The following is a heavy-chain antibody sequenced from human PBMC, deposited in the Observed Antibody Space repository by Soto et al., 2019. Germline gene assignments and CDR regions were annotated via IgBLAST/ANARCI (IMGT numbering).Heavy chain of an antibody. Sequence: QVRLEQSGGEVKKPGSSVKVSCRVSGGIFSDYAVSWVRQAPGQGLQWVGGIIPKFGTAKYARKFADRVTLTADELTSTVYMEINNLRSEDTALYYCARDKLSSLVVETPHLFDSWGQGTLLTVSS. D-gene: IGHD2-21*01. V-gene: IGHV1-69*12. CDR1: GGIFSDYA. CDR2: IIPKFGTA. CDR3: ARDKLSSLVVETPHLFDS. J-gene: IGHJ5*01.